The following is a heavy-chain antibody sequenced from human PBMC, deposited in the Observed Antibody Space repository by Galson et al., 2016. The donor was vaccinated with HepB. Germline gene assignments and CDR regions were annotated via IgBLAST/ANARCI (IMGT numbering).Heavy chain of an antibody. CDR1: GGSISSSDW. D-gene: IGHD2-15*01. CDR3: ARDPGYYYGMDV. J-gene: IGHJ6*02. V-gene: IGHV4-4*02. CDR2: IYHVGTT. Sequence: SETLSLTCTVSGGSISSSDWWTWVRQPPGKGLEWIGEIYHVGTTNYNPSLKSRVTISVDKSNNQFSLRLSSVTAADTAVYYRARDPGYYYGMDVWGQGTTVTVSS.